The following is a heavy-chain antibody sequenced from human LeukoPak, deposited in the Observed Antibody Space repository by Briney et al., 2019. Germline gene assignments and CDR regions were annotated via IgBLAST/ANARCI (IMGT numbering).Heavy chain of an antibody. CDR2: ITSDGDST. J-gene: IGHJ3*02. Sequence: PGGSLRLSCAASGFTFSTCAMHWVRQAPGKGLEYVSSITSDGDSTYYANSVKGRLTISRDNSKNTLYLQMGSLRAEDMAVYYCARDQRGVGDIWGQGTMVTVSS. D-gene: IGHD1-26*01. CDR3: ARDQRGVGDI. CDR1: GFTFSTCA. V-gene: IGHV3-64*01.